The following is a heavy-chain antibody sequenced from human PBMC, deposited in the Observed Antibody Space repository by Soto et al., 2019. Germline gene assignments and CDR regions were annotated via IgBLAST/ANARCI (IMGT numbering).Heavy chain of an antibody. J-gene: IGHJ4*01. CDR2: ISYDGSNK. CDR1: GCTFSSYA. Sequence: GVSLRLSWAALGCTFSSYAMRWVLQAPGKGLEWVAVISYDGSNKYYADSVKGRFTISRDNSKNTLYLQLNSLRSDDTAVYYCRARPLSWGFDYRVHGTLVPVSP. V-gene: IGHV3-30-3*01. D-gene: IGHD2-15*01. CDR3: RARPLSWGFDY.